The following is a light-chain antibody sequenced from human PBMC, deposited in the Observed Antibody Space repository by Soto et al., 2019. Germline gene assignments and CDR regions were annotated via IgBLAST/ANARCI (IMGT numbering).Light chain of an antibody. Sequence: DIQMTQSPSTLSASVGDRVTITCRASQNINRWLAWYRQKPGKAPELLIYDASSLKDGVPSRFSGSGSGTEFTVTISSLQPDEFATYFFQQYNNYLWTFGQGTKVEI. J-gene: IGKJ1*01. CDR1: QNINRW. CDR3: QQYNNYLWT. V-gene: IGKV1-5*01. CDR2: DAS.